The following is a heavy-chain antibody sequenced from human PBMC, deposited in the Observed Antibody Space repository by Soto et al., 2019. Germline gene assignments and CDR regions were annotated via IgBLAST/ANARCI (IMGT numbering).Heavy chain of an antibody. J-gene: IGHJ4*02. D-gene: IGHD3-22*01. V-gene: IGHV3-23*01. Sequence: PGGSLRLSCAASGFTFSSYAMSWVRQAPGKGLEWVSAISGSGGSTYYADSVKGRFTISRDNSKNTLYLQMNSLRAEDTAVYYCASSIPRDYYDSSGYYLAYFDYWGQGTLVTVSS. CDR2: ISGSGGST. CDR1: GFTFSSYA. CDR3: ASSIPRDYYDSSGYYLAYFDY.